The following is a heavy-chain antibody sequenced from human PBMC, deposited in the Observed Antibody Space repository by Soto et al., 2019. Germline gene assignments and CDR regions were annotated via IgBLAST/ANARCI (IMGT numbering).Heavy chain of an antibody. CDR1: GFTFSSYG. Sequence: PGGSLRLSCAASGFTFSSYGMHWVRQAPGKGLEWVAVISYDGSNKYYADSVKGRFTISRDNSKNTLYLQMNSLRAEDTAVYYCAKERGNTMVRGVDYYHYGMAVWGQGTTVTVSS. J-gene: IGHJ6*02. V-gene: IGHV3-30*18. CDR3: AKERGNTMVRGVDYYHYGMAV. CDR2: ISYDGSNK. D-gene: IGHD3-10*01.